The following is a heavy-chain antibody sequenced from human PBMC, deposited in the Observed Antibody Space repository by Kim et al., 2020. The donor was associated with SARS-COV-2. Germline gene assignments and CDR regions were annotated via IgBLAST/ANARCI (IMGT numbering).Heavy chain of an antibody. J-gene: IGHJ6*02. CDR2: INHSGST. CDR1: GGSFSGYY. D-gene: IGHD6-13*01. V-gene: IGHV4-34*01. CDR3: ARNRKPYSNNLHSPYYYYGMDV. Sequence: SETLSLTCAVYGGSFSGYYWSWIRQPPGKGLEWIGEINHSGSTNYNPSLKSRVTISVDTSKNQFSLKLSSVTAADTAVYYCARNRKPYSNNLHSPYYYYGMDVWGQGTTVTVSS.